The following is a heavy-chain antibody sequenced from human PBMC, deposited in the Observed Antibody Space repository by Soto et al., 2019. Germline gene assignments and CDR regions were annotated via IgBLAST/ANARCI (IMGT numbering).Heavy chain of an antibody. V-gene: IGHV1-46*01. CDR1: GSAFTSFH. D-gene: IGHD4-4*01. J-gene: IGHJ3*02. CDR3: ARELATVTLDAFDI. CDR2: IKPGGGST. Sequence: QVQLLQSGAEVKKPGASVKVSCKASGSAFTSFHLHWLRQAPGKGPEWLGIIKPGGGSTSYAQQFRARLTMTRDTSTSTAYMGMNSLRSDDTAVYYCARELATVTLDAFDIWGQGTMVTVSS.